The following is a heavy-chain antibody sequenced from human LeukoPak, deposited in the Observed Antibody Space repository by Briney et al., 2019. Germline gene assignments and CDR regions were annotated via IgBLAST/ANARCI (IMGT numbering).Heavy chain of an antibody. CDR3: ARDAPGIKVAGHCDY. CDR2: ISRSSSTI. V-gene: IGHV3-48*02. J-gene: IGHJ4*02. D-gene: IGHD6-19*01. Sequence: PGGSLRLSCAASGFPFNNYNMNWVRQAPGKGLEWVSYISRSSSTIDYADSVKGRFTISRDNAKNSLYLQMNSLRDEDTGVYYCARDAPGIKVAGHCDYWGQGTQVTVSS. CDR1: GFPFNNYN.